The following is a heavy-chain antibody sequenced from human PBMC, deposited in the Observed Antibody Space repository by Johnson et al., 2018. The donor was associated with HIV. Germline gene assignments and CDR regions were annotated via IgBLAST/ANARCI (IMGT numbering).Heavy chain of an antibody. V-gene: IGHV3-30*02. CDR3: AKSGGQCIGGMCYDAVDI. D-gene: IGHD2-15*01. Sequence: QVQLVESGGGLVQPGGSLRLSCAASGFIATSNYMTWVRQAPGKGLEWVAYIRYDGSTQSYADSVKGRFSISRDNSKNTLYMEINSLRAEDTALYYCAKSGGQCIGGMCYDAVDIWGQGTLVTVSS. CDR1: GFIATSNY. CDR2: IRYDGSTQ. J-gene: IGHJ3*02.